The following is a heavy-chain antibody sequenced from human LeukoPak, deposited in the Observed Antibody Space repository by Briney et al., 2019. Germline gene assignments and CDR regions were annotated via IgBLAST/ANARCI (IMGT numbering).Heavy chain of an antibody. Sequence: GTSVKVSCKASGFTFTSSAVQWVRQARGQRLEWIGWIVVGSGNTNYAQKFQERVTITRDMSTSTAYMELSSLRSEDTAVYYCAADDYYGSGSYYETCGMDVWGKGTTVTVSS. V-gene: IGHV1-58*01. CDR3: AADDYYGSGSYYETCGMDV. CDR2: IVVGSGNT. J-gene: IGHJ6*04. D-gene: IGHD3-10*01. CDR1: GFTFTSSA.